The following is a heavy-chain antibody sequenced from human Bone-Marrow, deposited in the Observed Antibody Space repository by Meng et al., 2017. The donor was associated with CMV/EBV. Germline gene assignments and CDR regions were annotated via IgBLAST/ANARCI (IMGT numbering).Heavy chain of an antibody. D-gene: IGHD2-15*01. CDR3: ARVTVLGVVVAAGWFDP. CDR2: ISAYNGNT. Sequence: VQAGAEVNQPGCSVKVSCKASGGTFSSYAISWVRQAPGQGLEWMGWISAYNGNTNYAQKLQGRVTMTTDTSTSTAYMELRSLRSDDTAVYYCARVTVLGVVVAAGWFDPWGQGTLVTVSS. CDR1: GGTFSSYA. J-gene: IGHJ5*02. V-gene: IGHV1-18*01.